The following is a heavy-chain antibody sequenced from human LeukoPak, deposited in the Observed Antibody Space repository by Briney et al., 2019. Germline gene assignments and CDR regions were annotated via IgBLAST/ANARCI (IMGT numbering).Heavy chain of an antibody. CDR3: ARDSALAQAVMFDY. D-gene: IGHD6-19*01. J-gene: IGHJ4*02. CDR2: IDHSGST. Sequence: PSETLSLTCTVSGGSISSYYCSWIRQPPGKGLECTGSIDHSGSTYYNPSLKSRITISVDTSKNQFSLKLSSVTAADTAVYYCARDSALAQAVMFDYWGQGTLVTVSS. CDR1: GGSISSYY. V-gene: IGHV4-38-2*02.